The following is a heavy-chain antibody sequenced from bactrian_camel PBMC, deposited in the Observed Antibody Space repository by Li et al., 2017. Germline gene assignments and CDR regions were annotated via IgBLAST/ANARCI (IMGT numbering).Heavy chain of an antibody. D-gene: IGHD2*01. Sequence: DVQLVESGGGLVQPGGSLRLACAASGFTFSTYDMSWVRRAPGKGLEWVSAVNVNGGRTYYAGSVKGRFTISRDNTKNTLYLQMNMLGPADTAVYYCAAGTLSAGRYCRPVKDGYNYWGQGTQVTVS. CDR3: AAGTLSAGRYCRPVKDGYNY. V-gene: IGHV3S40*01. CDR2: VNVNGGRT. CDR1: GFTFSTYD. J-gene: IGHJ4*01.